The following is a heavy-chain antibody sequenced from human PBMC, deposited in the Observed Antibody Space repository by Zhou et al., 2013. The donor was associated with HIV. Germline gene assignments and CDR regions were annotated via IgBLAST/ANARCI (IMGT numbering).Heavy chain of an antibody. CDR3: ARITKRGMPTNGN. D-gene: IGHD1-20*01. Sequence: QVQLQQWGAGLLKPSETLSLTCAVSGGSFSGHSWSWIRQFSNKGLEWIGETGLGGRTNYNPSLKSRVTITVDTPKNQFSLRMSSVTAADTAMYYCARITKRGMPTNGNWGQGTLVTVSS. CDR2: TGLGGRT. V-gene: IGHV4-34*02. CDR1: GGSFSGHS. J-gene: IGHJ4*02.